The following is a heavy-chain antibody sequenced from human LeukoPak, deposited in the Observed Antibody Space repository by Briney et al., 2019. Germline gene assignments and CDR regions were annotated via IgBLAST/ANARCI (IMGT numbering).Heavy chain of an antibody. CDR2: IYHSGST. D-gene: IGHD6-13*01. CDR3: ASGSSSRIASDY. Sequence: SETLSLTCAVSGGSISSGGYSWSWIRQPPGKGLEWIGYIYHSGSTYYNPSLKSRVTISVDRSKNQFSLKLSSVTAADTAVYYCASGSSSRIASDYWGQGTLVTVSS. V-gene: IGHV4-30-2*01. CDR1: GGSISSGGYS. J-gene: IGHJ4*02.